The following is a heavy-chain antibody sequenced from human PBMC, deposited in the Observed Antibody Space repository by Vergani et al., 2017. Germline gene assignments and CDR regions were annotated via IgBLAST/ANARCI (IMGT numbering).Heavy chain of an antibody. CDR1: GGSISSGSYY. J-gene: IGHJ3*02. CDR3: ARDRGGSYPEDAFDI. D-gene: IGHD1-26*01. V-gene: IGHV4-61*02. Sequence: QVQLQESGPGLAKPSQTLSLTCTVSGGSISSGSYYWSWIRQPAGKGLEWIGRIYTSGGTNYSPSLKSRVIISVDPSKNQFSLKLSSVTAADTAVYYCARDRGGSYPEDAFDIWGQGTMVTVSS. CDR2: IYTSGGT.